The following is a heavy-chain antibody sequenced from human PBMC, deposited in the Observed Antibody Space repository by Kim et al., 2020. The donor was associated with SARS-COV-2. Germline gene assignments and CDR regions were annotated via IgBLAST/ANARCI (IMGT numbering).Heavy chain of an antibody. CDR2: ISYDGSNK. Sequence: GGSLRLSCAVSGFTFSSYAMHWVRQAPGKGLEWVAVISYDGSNKYYADSVKGRFTISRDNSKNTLYLQMNSLRAEDTAVYYCARPSGGSYGSTFDYWGQGTLVTVSS. V-gene: IGHV3-30*04. D-gene: IGHD1-26*01. J-gene: IGHJ4*02. CDR3: ARPSGGSYGSTFDY. CDR1: GFTFSSYA.